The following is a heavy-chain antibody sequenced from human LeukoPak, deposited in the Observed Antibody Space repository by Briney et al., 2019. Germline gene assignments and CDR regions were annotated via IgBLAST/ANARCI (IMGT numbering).Heavy chain of an antibody. CDR3: ARDGSSQD. CDR1: GFTFSSYA. J-gene: IGHJ4*02. V-gene: IGHV3-30-3*01. Sequence: GGSLRLSCAASGFTFSSYAMHWVRQAPGKGLEWVAVISYDGSNKYYADSVKGRFTISRDNSRNTLYLQMNSLRAEDTAVYYCARDGSSQDWGQGTLVTVSS. D-gene: IGHD1-26*01. CDR2: ISYDGSNK.